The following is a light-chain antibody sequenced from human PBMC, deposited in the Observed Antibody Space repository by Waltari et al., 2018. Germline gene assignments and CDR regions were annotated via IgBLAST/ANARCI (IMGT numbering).Light chain of an antibody. Sequence: EIVLTQSPGTLSLSPGERATLSCRASQSVSSSYLAWYQQKPGQAPRLLIYGAYIRATGIPDRFSGSGSGTGFTLTISRLEPEDFAVYYCQQYGGSPYTFGQGTKLEIK. CDR2: GAY. V-gene: IGKV3-20*01. CDR3: QQYGGSPYT. CDR1: QSVSSSY. J-gene: IGKJ2*01.